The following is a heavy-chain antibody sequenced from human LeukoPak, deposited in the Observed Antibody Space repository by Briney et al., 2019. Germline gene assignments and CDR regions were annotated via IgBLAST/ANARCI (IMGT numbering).Heavy chain of an antibody. Sequence: GGSLRLSCAASGFTFSDYYMTWVRQAPGKGLEWVAVISFDGSNKYYADSVKGRFTISRDNSKDMLYLQMSSLRAEDTAVYYCARAPVAATLYYFDYWGQGTLVTVSS. CDR3: ARAPVAATLYYFDY. J-gene: IGHJ4*02. CDR2: ISFDGSNK. CDR1: GFTFSDYY. D-gene: IGHD2-15*01. V-gene: IGHV3-30-3*01.